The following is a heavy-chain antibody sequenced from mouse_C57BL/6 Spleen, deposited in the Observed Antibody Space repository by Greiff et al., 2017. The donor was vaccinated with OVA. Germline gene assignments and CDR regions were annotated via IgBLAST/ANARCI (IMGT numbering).Heavy chain of an antibody. CDR3: ARNAYYYGSYWYFDV. Sequence: EVKLVESGGGLVKPGGSLKLSCAASGFTFSDYGMHWVRQAPEKGLEWVAYISSGSSTIYYADTVKGRFTISRDNAKNTLFLQMTSLRSEDTAMYYCARNAYYYGSYWYFDVWGTETTVTVPS. D-gene: IGHD1-1*01. CDR2: ISSGSSTI. CDR1: GFTFSDYG. V-gene: IGHV5-17*01. J-gene: IGHJ1*03.